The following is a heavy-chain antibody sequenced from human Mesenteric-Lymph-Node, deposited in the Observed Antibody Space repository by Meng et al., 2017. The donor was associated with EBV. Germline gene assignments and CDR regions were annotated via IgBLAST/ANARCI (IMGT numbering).Heavy chain of an antibody. J-gene: IGHJ4*02. CDR2: IYYNEIT. V-gene: IGHV4-30-4*01. CDR3: ASSGYADNRDDS. D-gene: IGHD2-15*01. Sequence: VQVEEEGTGLGTSLKALSHACAVSGDTIGSGWSRIRQPPGQGWKGIGNIYYNEITYYNTSRESLVTISINSSRKAYSLKLSSVTAADTVVYYSASSGYADNRDDSWGQGTLVTVSS. CDR1: GDTIGSG.